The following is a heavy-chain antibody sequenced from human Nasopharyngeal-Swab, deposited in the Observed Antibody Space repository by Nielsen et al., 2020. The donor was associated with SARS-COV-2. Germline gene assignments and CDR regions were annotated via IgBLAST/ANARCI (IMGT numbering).Heavy chain of an antibody. J-gene: IGHJ5*02. V-gene: IGHV3-21*01. CDR3: AREDSQLSAARAEYNWFDP. Sequence: GGSLRLSCAASGFTFSSYSMNWVRQAPGKGLEWVSSISSSSSYIYYADSVKGRFTISRDNAKNSLYLQMNSLRAEDTAVYYCAREDSQLSAARAEYNWFDPWGQGTLVTVSS. D-gene: IGHD6-6*01. CDR2: ISSSSSYI. CDR1: GFTFSSYS.